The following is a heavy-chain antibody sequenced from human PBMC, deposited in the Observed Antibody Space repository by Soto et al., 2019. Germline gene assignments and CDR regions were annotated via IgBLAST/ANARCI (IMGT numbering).Heavy chain of an antibody. D-gene: IGHD6-6*01. J-gene: IGHJ4*02. CDR2: IYYSGST. CDR3: ARHFTWSSSGQIDY. Sequence: QLQLQESGPGLVKPSETLSLTCTVSGGSISSSSYYWGWIRQPPGKGLEWIGSIYYSGSTYYNPSLKSRVTISVDTSKNQFSLKLSSVTAADTAVYYCARHFTWSSSGQIDYWGQGTLVTVSS. CDR1: GGSISSSSYY. V-gene: IGHV4-39*01.